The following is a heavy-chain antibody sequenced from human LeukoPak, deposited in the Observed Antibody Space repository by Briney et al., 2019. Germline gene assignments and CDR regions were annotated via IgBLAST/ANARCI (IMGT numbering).Heavy chain of an antibody. CDR2: ISSSGSTI. J-gene: IGHJ4*02. CDR1: GFTFSSYE. V-gene: IGHV3-48*03. D-gene: IGHD6-13*01. CDR3: ASSAAAEAMVY. Sequence: GGSLRLSCAASGFTFSSYEMNWVRQAPGKGLEWVSYISSSGSTICYADSVKGRFTISRDNAKNSLYLQMNSLRAEDTAVYYCASSAAAEAMVYWGQGTLVTVSS.